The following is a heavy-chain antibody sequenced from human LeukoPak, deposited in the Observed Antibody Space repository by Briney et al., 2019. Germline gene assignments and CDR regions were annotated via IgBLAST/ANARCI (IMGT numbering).Heavy chain of an antibody. Sequence: PSETLSLTCSVSDGSINSGYYYWAWIRQPPGKGPEWIGSIYYSGTTYPNPSLKSRVTISVDTSRNQFSLKLSPVTAADTAVYYCARRRLRYFDWLEGDYYYYYMDVWGKGTTVTISS. D-gene: IGHD3-9*01. CDR1: DGSINSGYYY. J-gene: IGHJ6*03. CDR2: IYYSGTT. V-gene: IGHV4-39*01. CDR3: ARRRLRYFDWLEGDYYYYYMDV.